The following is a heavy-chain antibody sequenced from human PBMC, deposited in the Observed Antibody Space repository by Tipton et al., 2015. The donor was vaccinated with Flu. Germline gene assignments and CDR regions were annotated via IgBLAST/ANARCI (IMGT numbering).Heavy chain of an antibody. Sequence: GLVKPSETLFLTCAVHGDTLSGYHWTWIRQPPGKGLEWIGEISDSGSTKYSTSLKRRVTLSVDTSKNQVSLKLSSVTAADTAVYYCARSQQLVVSDYYYGMDVWGRGTTVTVSS. J-gene: IGHJ6*02. CDR3: ARSQQLVVSDYYYGMDV. D-gene: IGHD6-13*01. CDR2: ISDSGST. V-gene: IGHV4-34*01. CDR1: GDTLSGYH.